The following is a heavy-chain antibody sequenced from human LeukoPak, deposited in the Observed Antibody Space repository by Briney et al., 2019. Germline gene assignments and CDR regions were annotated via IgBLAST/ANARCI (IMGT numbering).Heavy chain of an antibody. D-gene: IGHD3-10*01. Sequence: ASVKVSCKASGYTFTGYYLHWVRQAPGQGLEWMGWINPNGGGREYAQKFQGRVNMTRDTAISTAYMELSSLTFDDTAIYYCARVGYFYGSGSQTGGYLDYWGQGTLVTVSS. V-gene: IGHV1-2*02. CDR3: ARVGYFYGSGSQTGGYLDY. CDR1: GYTFTGYY. CDR2: INPNGGGR. J-gene: IGHJ4*02.